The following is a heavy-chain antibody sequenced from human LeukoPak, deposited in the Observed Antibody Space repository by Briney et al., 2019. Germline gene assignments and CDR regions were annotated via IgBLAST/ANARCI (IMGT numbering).Heavy chain of an antibody. J-gene: IGHJ4*02. D-gene: IGHD3-9*01. CDR2: IWYDGSNK. CDR1: GFTFSSYG. V-gene: IGHV3-33*01. CDR3: ARDRLRYFDWLLY. Sequence: PGGSLRLSCAASGFTFSSYGMHWVRQAPGKGLEWLAVIWYDGSNKYYADSVKGRFTISRDNSKNTLYLQMNSLRAEDTAVYYCARDRLRYFDWLLYWGQGTLVTVSS.